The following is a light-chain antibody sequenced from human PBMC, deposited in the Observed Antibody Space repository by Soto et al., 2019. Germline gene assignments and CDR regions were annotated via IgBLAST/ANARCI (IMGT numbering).Light chain of an antibody. CDR3: QQRHMWPIT. CDR1: QSFRGL. CDR2: DAY. V-gene: IGKV3-11*01. J-gene: IGKJ5*01. Sequence: EIVMTQSPATLSVSTGERATLSCRASQSFRGLLAWYQQKPGQAPRLLIYDAYNRATGIPPRFSGSGSGTDFTLTISSLEPEDSAVYYCQQRHMWPITFGQGTRLEIK.